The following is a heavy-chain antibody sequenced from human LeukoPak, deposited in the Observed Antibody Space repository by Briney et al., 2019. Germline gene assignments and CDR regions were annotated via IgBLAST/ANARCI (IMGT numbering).Heavy chain of an antibody. CDR3: ARGNNWYYYDSSGYYNWFDP. V-gene: IGHV1-46*01. CDR2: INPSGGST. CDR1: GYTFTSYY. J-gene: IGHJ5*02. D-gene: IGHD3-22*01. Sequence: ASVTVSCKASGYTFTSYYMHWVRQAPGQGLEWMGIINPSGGSTSYAQKFQGRVTMTRDMSTSTVYMELSSLRSEDTAVYYCARGNNWYYYDSSGYYNWFDPWGQEPWSPSPQ.